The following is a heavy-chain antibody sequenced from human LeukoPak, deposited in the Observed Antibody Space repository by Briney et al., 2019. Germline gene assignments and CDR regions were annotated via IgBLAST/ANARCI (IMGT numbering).Heavy chain of an antibody. D-gene: IGHD2-2*01. J-gene: IGHJ4*02. V-gene: IGHV3-30*04. CDR2: ISYDGSNK. Sequence: GGSLRLSCAASGFTFSSYAMHWVRQAPGKGLEWVAVISYDGSNKYYADSVKGRFTISRDKSKNTLYLQMNSLRAEDTAVYYCAKVGHCSSTNCYAESRFDYWGQGTLVTVSS. CDR1: GFTFSSYA. CDR3: AKVGHCSSTNCYAESRFDY.